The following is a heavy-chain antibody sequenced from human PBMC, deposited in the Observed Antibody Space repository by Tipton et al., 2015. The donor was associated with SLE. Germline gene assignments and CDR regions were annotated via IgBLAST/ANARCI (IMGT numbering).Heavy chain of an antibody. V-gene: IGHV4-34*01. CDR1: GGSFSDYF. CDR2: TSHSGRS. CDR3: ARGSALRFLEWLLSDAFDI. Sequence: TLSLTCAIYGGSFSDYFWTWIRQAPGKGLEWIGETSHSGRSIYNPSLKSRVTISVDTSKNQFSLKLSSVTAADTAVYYCARGSALRFLEWLLSDAFDIWGQGTMVTVSS. J-gene: IGHJ3*02. D-gene: IGHD3-3*01.